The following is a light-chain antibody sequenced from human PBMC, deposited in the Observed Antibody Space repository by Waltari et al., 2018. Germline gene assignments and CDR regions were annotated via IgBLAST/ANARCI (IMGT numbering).Light chain of an antibody. Sequence: QSVLTQPPSVSGAPGQRVTISCTGNSTNVGAGYEVQRYQHLPGTAPKLLIFGNDNRPSGVPDRISGSKSGDSASLAITGLQPEDEADYYCQSYDNSLRGVVFGGGAKLTVL. V-gene: IGLV1-40*01. CDR3: QSYDNSLRGVV. J-gene: IGLJ2*01. CDR2: GND. CDR1: STNVGAGYE.